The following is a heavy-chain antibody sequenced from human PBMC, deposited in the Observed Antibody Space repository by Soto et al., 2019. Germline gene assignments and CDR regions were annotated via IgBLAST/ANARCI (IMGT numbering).Heavy chain of an antibody. D-gene: IGHD4-17*01. CDR3: ARVRGMTTALSDRDMDV. CDR1: GGSISNTVYY. Sequence: SETLSLTCTVSGGSISNTVYYWAWVRQPPGKGLDWIGAIYYLGSTYYNSTLKTRVTISVDTSKNQYSLRVTSVTAADTAIYYCARVRGMTTALSDRDMDVWGQGTTVTVSS. V-gene: IGHV4-39*01. J-gene: IGHJ6*02. CDR2: IYYLGST.